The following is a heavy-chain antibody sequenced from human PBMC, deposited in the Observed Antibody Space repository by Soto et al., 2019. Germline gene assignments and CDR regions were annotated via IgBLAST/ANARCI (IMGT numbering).Heavy chain of an antibody. Sequence: GEALKISCKGSGYSFTSYWISWVRQMPGKGLEWMGIIYPGDSDTRYSPSFQGQVTISADKSISTAYLQWSSLKASDTAMYYCARQSSYYDSLHPDPWGQGTLVTVSS. CDR3: ARQSSYYDSLHPDP. D-gene: IGHD3-22*01. J-gene: IGHJ5*02. CDR2: IYPGDSDT. V-gene: IGHV5-51*01. CDR1: GYSFTSYW.